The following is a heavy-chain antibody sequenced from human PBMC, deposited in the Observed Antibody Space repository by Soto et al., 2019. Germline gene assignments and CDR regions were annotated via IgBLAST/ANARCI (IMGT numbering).Heavy chain of an antibody. D-gene: IGHD6-19*01. V-gene: IGHV4-38-2*01. Sequence: PSETLSLTCAGSGYSISSGYYCGWIRQPPGKGLEWIGSIYHSVNTYYNPSLKSRVTISVDTSKNHFSLKLSSVTAADTAVYYCARASIVVAGTIVDSWGQRTLLTVSS. CDR1: GYSISSGYY. J-gene: IGHJ4*02. CDR3: ARASIVVAGTIVDS. CDR2: IYHSVNT.